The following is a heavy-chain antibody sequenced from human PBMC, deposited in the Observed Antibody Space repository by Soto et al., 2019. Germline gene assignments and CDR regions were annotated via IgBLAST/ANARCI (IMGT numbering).Heavy chain of an antibody. V-gene: IGHV4-31*03. J-gene: IGHJ5*02. CDR2: IYSSGST. CDR3: ARRVFP. Sequence: QVQLQESGPGLVKPSQTLSLTCTVSGGSISSGGYYWSWTRQHPGKGLEWIGYIYSSGSTYYNPSPQSRVTIAVVTPKAQFSLKLSSVTAADTAVYYCARRVFPWGQGTLVTVSS. CDR1: GGSISSGGYY.